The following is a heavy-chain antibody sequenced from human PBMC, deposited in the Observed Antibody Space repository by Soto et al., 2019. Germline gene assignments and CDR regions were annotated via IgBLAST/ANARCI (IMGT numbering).Heavy chain of an antibody. J-gene: IGHJ6*02. CDR3: ASQAYTAMVRGDYYYYGMDV. V-gene: IGHV3-23*01. CDR1: GFTFSSYA. CDR2: ISGSGGST. D-gene: IGHD5-18*01. Sequence: GGSLRLSCAASGFTFSSYAMSWVRQAPGKGLEWVSAISGSGGSTYYADSVKGRFTISRDNSKNTLYLQMNSLRAEDTAVYYCASQAYTAMVRGDYYYYGMDVWGQGTTVTVSS.